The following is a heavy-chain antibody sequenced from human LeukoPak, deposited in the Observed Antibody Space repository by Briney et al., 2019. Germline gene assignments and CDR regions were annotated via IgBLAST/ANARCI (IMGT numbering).Heavy chain of an antibody. CDR1: GFTVSSNY. CDR2: IYSGGST. J-gene: IGHJ1*01. D-gene: IGHD4-23*01. CDR3: ARSPYGGNRIPYFQH. Sequence: GGSLRLSCAASGFTVSSNYMSWVRQAPGKGLEWVSVIYSGGSTYYADSVKGRFTISRDNSKNTLYLQMNSLRAEDTAVYYCARSPYGGNRIPYFQHWGQGTLVTVSS. V-gene: IGHV3-66*01.